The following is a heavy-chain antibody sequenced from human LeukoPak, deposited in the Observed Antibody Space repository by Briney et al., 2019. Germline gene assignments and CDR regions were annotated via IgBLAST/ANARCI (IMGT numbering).Heavy chain of an antibody. V-gene: IGHV1-8*01. J-gene: IGHJ4*02. CDR3: ARRSSWLRGFDY. Sequence: ASVKVSCKASGYTLTSYDINWVRQATGQGLEWMGWMNPNSGNTGYAQKFQGRVTMTRNTSISTAYMELSSLRSEDTAVYYCARRSSWLRGFDYWGQGTLVTVSS. CDR2: MNPNSGNT. D-gene: IGHD6-13*01. CDR1: GYTLTSYD.